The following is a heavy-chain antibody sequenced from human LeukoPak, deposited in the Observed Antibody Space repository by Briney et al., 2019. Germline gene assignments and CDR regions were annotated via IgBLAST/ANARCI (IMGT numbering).Heavy chain of an antibody. CDR3: ARGAMYYDFWSGYSY. CDR2: ISYDGSNK. V-gene: IGHV3-30-3*01. D-gene: IGHD3-3*01. Sequence: GGSLRLSCAASGFTFSSYAMHWVRQAPGKGLEWVAVISYDGSNKYYADSVKGRFTISRDNSKNTLYLQMNSLRAEDTAVYYCARGAMYYDFWSGYSYWGQGTLVTVSS. CDR1: GFTFSSYA. J-gene: IGHJ4*02.